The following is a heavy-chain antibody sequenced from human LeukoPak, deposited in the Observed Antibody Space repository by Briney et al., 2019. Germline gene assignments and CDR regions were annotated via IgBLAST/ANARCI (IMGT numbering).Heavy chain of an antibody. CDR3: ARYCSSTSCFHPHCFDY. Sequence: SETLSLTCTVSGGSISSYYWSWIRQPPGKGLEWIGYIYYSGSTNYNPSLKSRVTISVDTSKNQFSLKLSSVTAADTAVYYCARYCSSTSCFHPHCFDYWGQGTLVTVSS. CDR2: IYYSGST. J-gene: IGHJ4*02. D-gene: IGHD2-2*01. CDR1: GGSISSYY. V-gene: IGHV4-59*12.